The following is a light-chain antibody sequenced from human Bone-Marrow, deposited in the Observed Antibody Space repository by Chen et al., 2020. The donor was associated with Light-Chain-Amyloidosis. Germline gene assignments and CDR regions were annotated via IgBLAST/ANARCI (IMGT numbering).Light chain of an antibody. Sequence: SYELTQPPSVSVAPGQTARITCSGDDLPTKYAYWYQQKPGQDPVLQIHRDTERPSVISERFSGSSSGTTATLTISGVPAEDEADYHCQSADSSGTYEVIFGGGTKLTVL. CDR2: RDT. CDR1: DLPTKY. CDR3: QSADSSGTYEVI. V-gene: IGLV3-25*03. J-gene: IGLJ2*01.